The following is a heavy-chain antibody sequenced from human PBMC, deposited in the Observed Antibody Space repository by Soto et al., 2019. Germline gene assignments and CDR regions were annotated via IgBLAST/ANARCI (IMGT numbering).Heavy chain of an antibody. Sequence: SETLSLTCTVSGGSISSSSYYWCWILQPPGKGLEWIGSIYYSGSTYYNPSLKSRVTISVDTSKNQFSLKLSSVTAADTAVYYCARFWRDYDFWRGDPKLDYYYYYMVFWGKGTTVTVSS. V-gene: IGHV4-39*07. CDR3: ARFWRDYDFWRGDPKLDYYYYYMVF. CDR2: IYYSGST. CDR1: GGSISSSSYY. D-gene: IGHD3-3*01. J-gene: IGHJ6*03.